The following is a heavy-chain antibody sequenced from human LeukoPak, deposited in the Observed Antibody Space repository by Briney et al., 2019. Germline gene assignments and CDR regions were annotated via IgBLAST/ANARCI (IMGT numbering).Heavy chain of an antibody. J-gene: IGHJ1*01. Sequence: SETLSLTCSVSGGSISYYYWSWIRQFPGKGLEWIGYISDGESPDYNPSLQSRVTIYVDSSKNQFFLNLTSVTAADTAVYYCAQDRFSFVHWGQGTLVTVSS. CDR2: ISDGESP. CDR1: GGSISYYY. CDR3: AQDRFSFVH. V-gene: IGHV4-59*01. D-gene: IGHD2-2*01.